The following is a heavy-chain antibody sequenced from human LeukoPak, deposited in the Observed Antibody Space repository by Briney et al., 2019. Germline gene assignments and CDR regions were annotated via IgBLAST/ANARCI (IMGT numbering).Heavy chain of an antibody. CDR2: IFYSGST. V-gene: IGHV4-59*12. D-gene: IGHD6-19*01. J-gene: IGHJ5*02. CDR1: GGSINNYY. CDR3: ARDKWLVRGWFDP. Sequence: PSETLSLTCTVSGGSINNYYWSWIRQPPGKGLEWIGCIFYSGSTNYNPSLKSRVTISVDTSKNQFSLKLSSVTAADTAVYYCARDKWLVRGWFDPWGQGTLVTVSS.